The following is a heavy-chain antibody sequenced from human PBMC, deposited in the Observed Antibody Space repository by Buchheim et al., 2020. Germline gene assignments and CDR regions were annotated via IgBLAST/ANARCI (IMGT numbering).Heavy chain of an antibody. J-gene: IGHJ4*02. CDR3: ARGGGYSSSWYYGY. CDR2: IYYSGRT. V-gene: IGHV4-59*01. D-gene: IGHD6-13*01. CDR1: GGSISSYY. Sequence: QVQLQESGPGLVKPSETLSLTCTVSGGSISSYYWSWIRQPPGKGLEWIGYIYYSGRTNYNPSLKSRVTISVDTSKNQFSLKLSSVTAADTAVYYCARGGGYSSSWYYGYWGQGTL.